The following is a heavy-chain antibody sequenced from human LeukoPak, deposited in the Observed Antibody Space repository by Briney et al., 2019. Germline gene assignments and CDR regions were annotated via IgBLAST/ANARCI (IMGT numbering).Heavy chain of an antibody. CDR3: AKYLSYSGWYHHWYFDL. CDR2: ISGNSDGA. V-gene: IGHV3-23*01. D-gene: IGHD6-19*01. J-gene: IGHJ2*01. CDR1: GFTFSNYV. Sequence: GGSLRLSCAASGFTFSNYVMGWVRQAPGKGLEWVSAISGNSDGADYADSVRGRFTISRDNSKNTLYLQMNSLRAEDTAVYYCAKYLSYSGWYHHWYFDLWGRGTLVTVSS.